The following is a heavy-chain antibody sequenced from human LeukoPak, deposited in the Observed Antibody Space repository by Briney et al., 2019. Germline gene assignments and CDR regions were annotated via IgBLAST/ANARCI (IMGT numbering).Heavy chain of an antibody. CDR2: IKQDGSEK. CDR3: ARDRLDSEFDY. CDR1: GFTFSSYW. D-gene: IGHD2-2*03. V-gene: IGHV3-7*03. J-gene: IGHJ4*02. Sequence: GGSLRLSCAASGFTFSSYWMSWVRQAPGKGLEWVANIKQDGSEKYYVDSVKGRFTISGDNAKNSLYLQMNSLRAEDTAVYYCARDRLDSEFDYWGQGTLVTVSS.